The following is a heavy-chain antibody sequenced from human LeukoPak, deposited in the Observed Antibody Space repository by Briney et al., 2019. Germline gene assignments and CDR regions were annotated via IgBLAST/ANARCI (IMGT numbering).Heavy chain of an antibody. Sequence: PSETLSLTCAVYGGSFSGYYWSWIRQPPGKGLEWIGEINHSGSTNYNPSLKSRVTISVDTSKNQFSLKLSSVTAADTAVYYCASSEIDYDILTGYSEGPMDVWGQGTTVTVSS. D-gene: IGHD3-9*01. J-gene: IGHJ6*02. CDR2: INHSGST. V-gene: IGHV4-34*01. CDR1: GGSFSGYY. CDR3: ASSEIDYDILTGYSEGPMDV.